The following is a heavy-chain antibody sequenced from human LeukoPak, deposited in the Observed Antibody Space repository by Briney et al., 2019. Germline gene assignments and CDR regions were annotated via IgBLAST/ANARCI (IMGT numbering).Heavy chain of an antibody. Sequence: SVKVSCKASGGTFSKYTISWVRQRPGQGLEWMGGITPLFGTANYAQKLQGRATMTTDTSTSTAYMELRSLRSDDTAVYYCARELWVNSYGADYWGQGTLVTVSS. V-gene: IGHV1-69*05. CDR2: ITPLFGTA. CDR3: ARELWVNSYGADY. J-gene: IGHJ4*02. CDR1: GGTFSKYT. D-gene: IGHD4/OR15-4a*01.